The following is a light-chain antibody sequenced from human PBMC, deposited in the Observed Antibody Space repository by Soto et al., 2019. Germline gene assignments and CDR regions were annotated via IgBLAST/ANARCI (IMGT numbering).Light chain of an antibody. V-gene: IGKV1-5*01. Sequence: DIQMTQSPSTLSASVGDRVTITCRASQTISNWLAWYQQKPGKAPWLLIYDASSLESGVPSRFSGSGSGTEFSLTISSLQPDDFATYYCQQYNSYWTFGQGTKV. CDR1: QTISNW. CDR3: QQYNSYWT. CDR2: DAS. J-gene: IGKJ1*01.